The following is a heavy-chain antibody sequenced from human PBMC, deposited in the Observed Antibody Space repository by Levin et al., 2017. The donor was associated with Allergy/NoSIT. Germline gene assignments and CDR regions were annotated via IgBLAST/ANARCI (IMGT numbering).Heavy chain of an antibody. V-gene: IGHV3-23*01. CDR2: INTSGGST. CDR1: GFTFSSYA. J-gene: IGHJ4*02. D-gene: IGHD6-19*01. Sequence: ETLSLTCAASGFTFSSYAMSWVRQAPGKGLEWVSVINTSGGSTYYADSVKGRFTISRDNSKNTLYLQMNTLRVEDTAVYYCAISSGWFRPTGAFDYWGQGTLVTVSS. CDR3: AISSGWFRPTGAFDY.